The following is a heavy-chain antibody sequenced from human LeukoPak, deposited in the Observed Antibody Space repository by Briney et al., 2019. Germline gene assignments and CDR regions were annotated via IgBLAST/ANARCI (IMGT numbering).Heavy chain of an antibody. CDR3: TFWGTDNH. Sequence: PGGSLRLSCAFSGSTFRTYWMNWVRQAPGKGLEWVANINPGGNEIRSVDSVKGRFIISRDNAKNSLDLQMSSLRVEDTAVYYCTFWGTDNHWGQGILVTVSS. D-gene: IGHD7-27*01. J-gene: IGHJ4*02. CDR1: GSTFRTYW. CDR2: INPGGNEI. V-gene: IGHV3-7*01.